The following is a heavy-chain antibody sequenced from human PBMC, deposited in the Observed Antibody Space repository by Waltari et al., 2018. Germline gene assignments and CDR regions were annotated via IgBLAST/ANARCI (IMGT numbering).Heavy chain of an antibody. CDR2: IRYDGINK. D-gene: IGHD4-17*01. CDR1: GFTCSSYG. J-gene: IGHJ4*02. Sequence: QVQLVESGGGVVQPGGSLSLSCAASGFTCSSYGIHWARPVPGKGLEWVAFIRYDGINKYYADSVKGRFTISRDNSKNTLYLQMNSLRAEDTAVYYCAKDQVGGDYGPFDYWGQGTLVTVSS. V-gene: IGHV3-30*02. CDR3: AKDQVGGDYGPFDY.